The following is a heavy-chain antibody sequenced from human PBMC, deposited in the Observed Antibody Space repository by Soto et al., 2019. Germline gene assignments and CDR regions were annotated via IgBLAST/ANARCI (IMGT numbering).Heavy chain of an antibody. CDR2: IRSKANSYAT. Sequence: EVQLVESGGGLVQPGGSLTLSCAASGFTFSGSAMHWVRQASGKGLEWVGRIRSKANSYATAYAASVKGRFTISRDDSKNTAYLQMNSLKTEDTAVYYCTMTTVTTWGYWGQGTLVNVSS. CDR3: TMTTVTTWGY. CDR1: GFTFSGSA. D-gene: IGHD4-17*01. J-gene: IGHJ4*02. V-gene: IGHV3-73*01.